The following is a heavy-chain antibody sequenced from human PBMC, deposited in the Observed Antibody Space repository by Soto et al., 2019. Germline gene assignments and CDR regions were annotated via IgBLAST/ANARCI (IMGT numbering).Heavy chain of an antibody. J-gene: IGHJ6*02. V-gene: IGHV4-34*01. Sequence: SETKSLTCAVDGGTFSGYDWSWIRKHPGKGLEWIGEINHSGSTNYNPSLKSRVTISVDTSKNQFSLKLSSVTAVDTAVYYCARGDDYVWGSYRPVRRDYYYGMDVWGQGTTVTVSS. D-gene: IGHD3-16*02. CDR1: GGTFSGYD. CDR3: ARGDDYVWGSYRPVRRDYYYGMDV. CDR2: INHSGST.